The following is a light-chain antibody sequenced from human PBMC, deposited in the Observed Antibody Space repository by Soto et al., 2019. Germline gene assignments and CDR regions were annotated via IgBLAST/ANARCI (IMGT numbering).Light chain of an antibody. V-gene: IGLV2-14*03. J-gene: IGLJ3*02. CDR2: DFI. CDR3: ASYTSSSTYL. CDR1: SDDVGGYDF. Sequence: QSALTQPASMSGSPGQSITISCTGTSDDVGGYDFVSWYQQHPGKVPRLIIYDFIKRPSGVSHRFSVSKSGNTASLTISGLRIEDEADYYCASYTSSSTYLFGGGTKLTVL.